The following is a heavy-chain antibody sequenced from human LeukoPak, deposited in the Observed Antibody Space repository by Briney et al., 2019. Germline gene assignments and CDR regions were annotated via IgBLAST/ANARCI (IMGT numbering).Heavy chain of an antibody. V-gene: IGHV4-39*01. CDR1: GGSISRSSYY. J-gene: IGHJ4*02. CDR3: ARGLVSCSGGSCYSGIDY. CDR2: IYYSGST. Sequence: PSETLSLTCTVSGGSISRSSYYWGWVRQPPGKGLEWIGSIYYSGSTYYNPSLKSRITISVDTSKKQFSLKLSSVTAADTAVYYCARGLVSCSGGSCYSGIDYWGQGTLVTVSS. D-gene: IGHD2-15*01.